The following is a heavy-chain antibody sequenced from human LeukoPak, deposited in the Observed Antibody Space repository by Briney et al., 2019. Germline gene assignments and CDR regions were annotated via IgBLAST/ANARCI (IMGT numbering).Heavy chain of an antibody. CDR3: AGAITGSGYYFGLYYYYYMDV. D-gene: IGHD3-22*01. J-gene: IGHJ6*03. CDR1: RYTFTGYY. V-gene: IGHV1-2*02. Sequence: ASVKVSCKASRYTFTGYYMDWVRQAPGQGLEWMGWSNPNSGGTNYAQKFQGRVAMTRDTSISTAYMELSRLGSDDTAVYYCAGAITGSGYYFGLYYYYYMDVWGKGTTVTVSS. CDR2: SNPNSGGT.